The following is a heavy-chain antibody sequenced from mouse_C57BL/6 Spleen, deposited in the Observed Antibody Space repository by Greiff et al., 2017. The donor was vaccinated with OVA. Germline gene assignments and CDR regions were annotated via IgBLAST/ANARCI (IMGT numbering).Heavy chain of an antibody. Sequence: VQLQQSGPELVKPGASVKISCKASGYAFSSSWMNWVKQRPGKGLEWIGRIYPGDGDTNYNGKFKGKATLTADKSSSTAYMQLSSLTSEDSAVYFCARDPTVDYFDYWGQGTTLTVSS. CDR3: ARDPTVDYFDY. CDR1: GYAFSSSW. V-gene: IGHV1-82*01. J-gene: IGHJ2*01. D-gene: IGHD1-1*01. CDR2: IYPGDGDT.